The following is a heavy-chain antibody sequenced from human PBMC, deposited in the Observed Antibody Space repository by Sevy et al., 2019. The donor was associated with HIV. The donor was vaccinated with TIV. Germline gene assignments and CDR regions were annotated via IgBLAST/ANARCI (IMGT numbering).Heavy chain of an antibody. Sequence: GGSLRLSCAASGFTSSDYSMNWVRQAPGKGLEWVSFIRGSSIQVTYADSVKGRFTVYTDSAKNLLYLQMNSLRAEDTAFYYCARTGSHGYDLWGQGTLVTVSS. D-gene: IGHD5-18*01. CDR3: ARTGSHGYDL. CDR1: GFTSSDYS. CDR2: IRGSSIQV. V-gene: IGHV3-21*01. J-gene: IGHJ4*02.